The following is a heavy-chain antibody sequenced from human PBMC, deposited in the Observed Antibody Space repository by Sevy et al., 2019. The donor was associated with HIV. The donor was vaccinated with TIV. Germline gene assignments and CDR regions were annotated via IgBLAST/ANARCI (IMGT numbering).Heavy chain of an antibody. Sequence: GGSLRLSCTASGFTFGDYAMSWVRQAPGKGLEWVGFIRSKAYGGTTEYAASVKGRFTISRDDSKSIAYLQMNSLKTEDTAVYYCSRASSSDAFDIWGQGTMVTVS. V-gene: IGHV3-49*04. CDR3: SRASSSDAFDI. CDR2: IRSKAYGGTT. J-gene: IGHJ3*02. CDR1: GFTFGDYA.